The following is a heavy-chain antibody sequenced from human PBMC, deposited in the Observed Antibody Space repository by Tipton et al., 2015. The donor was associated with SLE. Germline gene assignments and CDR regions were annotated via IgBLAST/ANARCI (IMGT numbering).Heavy chain of an antibody. CDR3: ASRGTTISTRSIDV. D-gene: IGHD3-9*01. CDR1: GGSISSSSNY. CDR2: LYSAGST. V-gene: IGHV4-39*01. J-gene: IGHJ6*04. Sequence: TLSLTCTVSGGSISSSSNYWYWVRQPPGKGLQWIGGLYSAGSTYYNSSLKSRVTMSVDTSKNQLSLKLGSVTAPDTAVYYCASRGTTISTRSIDVWGIGTTVTVSS.